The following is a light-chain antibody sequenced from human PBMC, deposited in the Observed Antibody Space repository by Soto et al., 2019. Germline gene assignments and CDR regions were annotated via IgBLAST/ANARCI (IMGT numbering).Light chain of an antibody. CDR2: EVS. J-gene: IGLJ1*01. Sequence: QSVLTQPASVSGSPGQSITISCTGTSSDVGGYNYVSWYQQHPGKAPKLMIYEVSNRPSGVSDRFSGSNSGNTASLTISGLQAEDEADYYCSSYTSKNTYVFGTGTKVTVL. CDR1: SSDVGGYNY. V-gene: IGLV2-14*01. CDR3: SSYTSKNTYV.